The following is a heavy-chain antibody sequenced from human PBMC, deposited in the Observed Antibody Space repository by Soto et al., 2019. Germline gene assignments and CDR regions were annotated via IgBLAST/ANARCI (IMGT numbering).Heavy chain of an antibody. V-gene: IGHV3-30-3*01. CDR3: ARDHGLWQWLVDGLAYDFDY. D-gene: IGHD6-19*01. CDR2: ISYDGSNK. J-gene: IGHJ4*02. Sequence: GGSLRLSCAASGFTFSSYAMHWVRQAPGKGLEWVAVISYDGSNKYYADSVKGRFTISRDNSKNTLYLQMNSLRAEDTAVYYYARDHGLWQWLVDGLAYDFDYWGQGTLVTV. CDR1: GFTFSSYA.